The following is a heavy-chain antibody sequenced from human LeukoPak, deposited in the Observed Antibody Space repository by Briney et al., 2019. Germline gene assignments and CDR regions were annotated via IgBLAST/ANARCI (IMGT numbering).Heavy chain of an antibody. Sequence: GASVKVSCKASGGTFSSYAISRVRQAPGQGLEWMGIINPSGGSTSYAQKFQGRVTMTRDTSTSTVYMELSSLRSEDTAVYYCARDRDSYGRTLDYWGQGTLVTVSS. CDR2: INPSGGST. D-gene: IGHD5-18*01. J-gene: IGHJ4*02. CDR3: ARDRDSYGRTLDY. V-gene: IGHV1-46*01. CDR1: GGTFSSYA.